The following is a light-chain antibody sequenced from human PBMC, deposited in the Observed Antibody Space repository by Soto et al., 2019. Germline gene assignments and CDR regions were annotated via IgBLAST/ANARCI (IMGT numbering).Light chain of an antibody. J-gene: IGKJ4*01. CDR1: QSVSIN. CDR3: QQYNNWHPLT. CDR2: DAS. V-gene: IGKV3D-15*01. Sequence: EIVMTQSPGTLSVSPGERATLSCRASQSVSINLAWYQQKPGQAPKVLIYDASTRATGIPARFSGSGSGTEFTLTISSLQSKDFAVYYCQQYNNWHPLTFGGGTKVEIK.